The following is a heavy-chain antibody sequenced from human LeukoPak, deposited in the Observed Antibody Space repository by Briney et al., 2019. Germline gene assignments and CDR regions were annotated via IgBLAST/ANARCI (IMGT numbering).Heavy chain of an antibody. CDR1: GGSFSGYY. J-gene: IGHJ4*02. CDR2: INHSGST. D-gene: IGHD3-9*01. V-gene: IGHV4-34*01. CDR3: ARIDRYYDILTGYHTAPDY. Sequence: PSETLSLTCAVYGGSFSGYYWSWIRQPPGKGLEWIGEINHSGSTNYNPSLKSRVTISVDTSKNQFSLKLSSVTAADTAVYYCARIDRYYDILTGYHTAPDYWGQGTLVTVPS.